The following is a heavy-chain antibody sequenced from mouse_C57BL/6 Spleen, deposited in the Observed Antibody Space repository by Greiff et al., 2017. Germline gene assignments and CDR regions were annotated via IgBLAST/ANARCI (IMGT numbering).Heavy chain of an antibody. V-gene: IGHV3-6*01. CDR3: ARDYEAY. D-gene: IGHD2-12*01. CDR2: ISYDGSN. J-gene: IGHJ3*01. CDR1: GYSFTSGYY. Sequence: EVQLVESGPGLVKPSQSLSLSCSVTGYSFTSGYYWNWIRQFPGNKLEWLGYISYDGSNNYNPSLKNRISITRDTSKNQLFLKLNSVTTEDTATYYCARDYEAYWGQGTLVTVSA.